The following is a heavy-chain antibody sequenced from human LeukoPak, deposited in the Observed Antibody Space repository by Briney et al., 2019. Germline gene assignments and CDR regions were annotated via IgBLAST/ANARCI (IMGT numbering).Heavy chain of an antibody. V-gene: IGHV4-38-2*02. CDR3: ARVAQKLERIAVAGTSEWRANWYFDL. D-gene: IGHD6-19*01. CDR2: IYHSGTT. Sequence: SETLSLTCTVSGSSISSGYFWGWVRQPPGKGLEWIGSIYHSGTTYYNPSLKSRVTISVDTSKNQFSLKLSSVTAADTAVYYCARVAQKLERIAVAGTSEWRANWYFDLWGRGTLVTVSS. CDR1: GSSISSGYF. J-gene: IGHJ2*01.